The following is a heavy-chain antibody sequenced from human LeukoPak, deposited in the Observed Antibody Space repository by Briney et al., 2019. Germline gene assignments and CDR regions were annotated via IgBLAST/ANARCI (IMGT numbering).Heavy chain of an antibody. CDR2: IYYSGST. Sequence: SETLSLTCTVSGGSISSSSYYWGWIRQPPGKGLEWIGSIYYSGSTYYNPSLKSRVTISVNMSKNQFSLKLSSVTAADTAVYYCALYGDYVLDAFDIWGQGTMVTVSS. CDR3: ALYGDYVLDAFDI. CDR1: GGSISSSSYY. V-gene: IGHV4-39*01. D-gene: IGHD4-17*01. J-gene: IGHJ3*02.